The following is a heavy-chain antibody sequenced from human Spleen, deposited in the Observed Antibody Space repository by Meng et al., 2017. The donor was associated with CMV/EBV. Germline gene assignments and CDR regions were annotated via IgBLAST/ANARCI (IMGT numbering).Heavy chain of an antibody. J-gene: IGHJ4*02. CDR2: ISANNGNT. V-gene: IGHV1-18*01. CDR3: ARGPYGSGSYYDY. CDR1: RYTFTNYG. Sequence: ASVKVSCKASRYTFTNYGISWVRQAPGQGLEWMGWISANNGNTNYAQKLQGRVTMTTDTSTSTVYMELSSLRSEDTAVYYCARGPYGSGSYYDYWGQGTLVTVSS. D-gene: IGHD3-10*01.